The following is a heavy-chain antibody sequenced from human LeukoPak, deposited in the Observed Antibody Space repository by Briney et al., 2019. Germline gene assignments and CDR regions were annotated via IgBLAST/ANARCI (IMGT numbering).Heavy chain of an antibody. CDR3: AEGMVTSLDY. CDR1: GFTFSSYS. CDR2: ISSSSSMI. Sequence: PGGSLRLSCAASGFTFSSYSMNWVRQAPGKGLEWLSYISSSSSMIYYADSVKGRFTISRDNAKNSLYLQMNGLRDEDTAVYYCAEGMVTSLDYWGQGTLLTVSS. D-gene: IGHD5-18*01. J-gene: IGHJ4*02. V-gene: IGHV3-48*02.